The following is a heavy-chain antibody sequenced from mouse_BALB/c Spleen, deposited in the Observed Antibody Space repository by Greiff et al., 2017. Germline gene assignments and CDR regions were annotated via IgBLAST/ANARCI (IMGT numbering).Heavy chain of an antibody. CDR2: INPSTGYT. CDR1: GYTFTSYW. CDR3: ARSRGKPFFAY. D-gene: IGHD2-1*01. V-gene: IGHV1-7*01. Sequence: VQLQQSGAELAKPGASVKMSCKASGYTFTSYWMHWVKQRPGQGLEWIGYINPSTGYTEYNQKFKDKATLTADKSSSTAYMQLSSLTSEDSAVYYCARSRGKPFFAYWGQGTLVTVSA. J-gene: IGHJ3*01.